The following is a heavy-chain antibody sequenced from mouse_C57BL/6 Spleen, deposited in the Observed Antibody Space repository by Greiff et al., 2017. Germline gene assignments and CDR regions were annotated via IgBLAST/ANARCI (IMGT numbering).Heavy chain of an antibody. Sequence: QVQLKQSGAELVRPGASVTLSCKASGYTFTDYEMHWVKQTPVHGLEWIGAIDPETGGTAYNQKFKGKAILTADKSSRTAYMELRSLTSEDSAVYYCTRSLYYYGSSYGYFDVWGTGTTVTVSS. J-gene: IGHJ1*03. V-gene: IGHV1-15*01. CDR2: IDPETGGT. CDR1: GYTFTDYE. CDR3: TRSLYYYGSSYGYFDV. D-gene: IGHD1-1*01.